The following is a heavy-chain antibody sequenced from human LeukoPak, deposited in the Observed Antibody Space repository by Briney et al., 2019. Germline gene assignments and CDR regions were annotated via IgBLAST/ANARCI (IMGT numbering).Heavy chain of an antibody. CDR3: ARGARNTVTASGAFDY. Sequence: PGGSLRLSCAASGFTVSSNYMSWVRQAPGKGLEWVSVIYSGGSTYYADSVKGRFTISRDNSKNTLYLQMNSLRAEDTAVYYCARGARNTVTASGAFDYWGQGTLVTVSS. J-gene: IGHJ4*02. CDR2: IYSGGST. D-gene: IGHD4-17*01. V-gene: IGHV3-53*01. CDR1: GFTVSSNY.